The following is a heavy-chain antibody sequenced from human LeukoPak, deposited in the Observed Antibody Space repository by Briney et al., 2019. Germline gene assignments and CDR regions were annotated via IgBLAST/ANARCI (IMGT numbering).Heavy chain of an antibody. CDR3: ASPPQWLAAARLYYFDY. CDR1: GGSISSSSYY. D-gene: IGHD6-19*01. Sequence: PSETLSLTCTVSGGSISSSSYYWGWIRQPPGKGLEWIGSIYYSGSTYYNPSLKSRVTISVDTSKNQFSLKLSSVTAADTAVYYCASPPQWLAAARLYYFDYWGQGTLVTVSS. J-gene: IGHJ4*02. V-gene: IGHV4-39*07. CDR2: IYYSGST.